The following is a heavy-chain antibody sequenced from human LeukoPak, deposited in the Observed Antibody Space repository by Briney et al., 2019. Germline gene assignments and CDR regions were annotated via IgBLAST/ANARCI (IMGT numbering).Heavy chain of an antibody. CDR3: ARLPYYDSSESY. J-gene: IGHJ4*02. D-gene: IGHD3-22*01. CDR2: INPNSGGT. CDR1: GYTFTGYY. Sequence: GASVKVSCKASGYTFTGYYMHWVRQAPGQGLEWMGWINPNSGGTNYAQKFQGRVTMTRETSISAAYMELSRLRSDDTAVYYCARLPYYDSSESYWGQGTLVTVSS. V-gene: IGHV1-2*02.